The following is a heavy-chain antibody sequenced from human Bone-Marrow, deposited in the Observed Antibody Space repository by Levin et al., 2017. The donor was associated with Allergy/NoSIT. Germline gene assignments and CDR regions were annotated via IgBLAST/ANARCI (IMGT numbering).Heavy chain of an antibody. CDR3: AREGDYYDSSGYW. J-gene: IGHJ3*01. V-gene: IGHV4-30-4*01. CDR2: IYDSGNT. D-gene: IGHD3-22*01. CDR1: GGSISSGDYY. Sequence: PSETLSLTCTVSGGSISSGDYYWSWIRQTPGKGLEWIGHIYDSGNTKYNPSLKSRVTISVDTSKSQFSLKLTSVTAADTAMYYCAREGDYYDSSGYWWGQGTMVTVSA.